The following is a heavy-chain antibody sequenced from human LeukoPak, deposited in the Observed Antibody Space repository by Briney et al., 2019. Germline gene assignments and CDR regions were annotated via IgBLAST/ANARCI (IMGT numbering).Heavy chain of an antibody. CDR1: GYSISSGYY. CDR3: ARGFGSYLPSYNWFDP. Sequence: SETLSLTCTVSGYSISSGYYWGWIRQPPGKGLEWIGSIYHSGSTYYNPSLKSRVTISVDTSKNQFSLKLSSVTAADTAVYYCARGFGSYLPSYNWFDPWGQGTLVTVSS. V-gene: IGHV4-38-2*02. D-gene: IGHD1-26*01. CDR2: IYHSGST. J-gene: IGHJ5*02.